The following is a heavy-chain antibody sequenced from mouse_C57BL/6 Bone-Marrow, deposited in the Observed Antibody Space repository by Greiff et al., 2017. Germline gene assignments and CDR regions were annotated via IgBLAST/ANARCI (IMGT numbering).Heavy chain of an antibody. V-gene: IGHV1-69*01. Sequence: QVQLQQPGAELVMPGASVKLSCKASGYTFTSYWMHWVKQRPGQGLEWIGEIDSSDSYTNYNQKFKGKSTLTVDKSSSTAYMQLSSLTSEDSAVYYCASEGYYARDYWGEGTTVSVAS. CDR3: ASEGYYARDY. CDR1: GYTFTSYW. J-gene: IGHJ4*01. CDR2: IDSSDSYT.